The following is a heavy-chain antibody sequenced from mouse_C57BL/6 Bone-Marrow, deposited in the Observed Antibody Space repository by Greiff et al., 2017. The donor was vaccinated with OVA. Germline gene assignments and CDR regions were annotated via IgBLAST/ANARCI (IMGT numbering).Heavy chain of an antibody. CDR3: ARRPYYYGSSHGAIDY. J-gene: IGHJ4*01. CDR1: GYAFSSSW. D-gene: IGHD1-1*01. Sequence: QVQLQQSGPELVKPGASVKISCKASGYAFSSSWMNWVKQRPGKGLEWIGRIYPGDGDTNYNGKFKGKATLTADKSSSTAYMQLSSLTSEDSAVYFCARRPYYYGSSHGAIDYWGQGTSVTVSS. V-gene: IGHV1-82*01. CDR2: IYPGDGDT.